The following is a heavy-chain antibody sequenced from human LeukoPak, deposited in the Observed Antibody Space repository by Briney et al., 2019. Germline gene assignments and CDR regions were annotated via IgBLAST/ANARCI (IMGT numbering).Heavy chain of an antibody. CDR2: ITSRSTT. D-gene: IGHD3-10*02. V-gene: IGHV3-69-1*02. J-gene: IGHJ6*04. CDR3: AELGITMIGGV. CDR1: GFIFSHYG. Sequence: GGTLRLSCAASGFIFSHYGMNWVRQAPGKGLEWVSGITSRSTTYYADSVKGRFTISRDNAKNSLYLQMNSLRAEDTAVYYCAELGITMIGGVWGKGTTVTISS.